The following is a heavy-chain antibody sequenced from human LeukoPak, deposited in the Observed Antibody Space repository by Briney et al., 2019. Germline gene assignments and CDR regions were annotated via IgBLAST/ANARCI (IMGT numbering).Heavy chain of an antibody. CDR2: INHSGTT. V-gene: IGHV4-34*01. J-gene: IGHJ6*04. D-gene: IGHD1-20*01. CDR1: GGSFSGYY. CDR3: ARGLNWNDGNYCYGMDV. Sequence: SETLSLTCAVYGGSFSGYYWSWIRQPPGKGLEWIGEINHSGTTKYNASLKSRVTISEDTSKNQFYLEASSVTAADTGVYYCARGLNWNDGNYCYGMDVWGKGRTVT.